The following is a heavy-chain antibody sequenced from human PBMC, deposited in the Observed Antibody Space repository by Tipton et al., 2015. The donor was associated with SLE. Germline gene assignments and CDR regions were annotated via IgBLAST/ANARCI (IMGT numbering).Heavy chain of an antibody. V-gene: IGHV4-34*01. CDR3: ARGEMDVFDM. CDR2: IDHGGST. Sequence: TLSLTCAVYGGSFSGYSWTWIRQMPGRGLEWIGEIDHGGSTNYNPSLKTRVTMSVDTSKKQFSLKLGSVTAADTAVYYCARGEMDVFDMWGQGTVVSVSS. J-gene: IGHJ3*02. D-gene: IGHD5-24*01. CDR1: GGSFSGYS.